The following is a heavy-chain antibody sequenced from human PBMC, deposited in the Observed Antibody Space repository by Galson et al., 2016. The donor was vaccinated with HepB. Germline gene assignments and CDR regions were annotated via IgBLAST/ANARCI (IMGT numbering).Heavy chain of an antibody. CDR1: GFRFSDFG. CDR3: ARDRGERDWGYCFDY. V-gene: IGHV3-21*01. Sequence: SLRLSCAASGFRFSDFGMNWVRQAPGKGLEWVSAISSDSNYVFYADSVRGRLTISRDNAKNLLFLQMDSLRGDDTALYYCARDRGERDWGYCFDYWGQGALVTVSS. CDR2: ISSDSNYV. D-gene: IGHD3-10*01. J-gene: IGHJ4*02.